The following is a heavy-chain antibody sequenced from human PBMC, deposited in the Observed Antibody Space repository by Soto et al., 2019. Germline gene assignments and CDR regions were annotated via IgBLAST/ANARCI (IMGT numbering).Heavy chain of an antibody. CDR1: GFPFSTYS. CDR3: ARDLSSYYPDAFDI. D-gene: IGHD3-10*01. V-gene: IGHV3-21*01. CDR2: ISSGRSYM. Sequence: GGSLRLSCAASGFPFSTYSMSWVRQAPGKGLEWVSSISSGRSYMYYAYSVKGRFSVSRDNAKNSLYLQMNSLRAEDTAVYYCARDLSSYYPDAFDIWGQGTMVTVSS. J-gene: IGHJ3*02.